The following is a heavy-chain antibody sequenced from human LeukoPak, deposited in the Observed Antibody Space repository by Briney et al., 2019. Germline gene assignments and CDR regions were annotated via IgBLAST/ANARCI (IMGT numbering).Heavy chain of an antibody. CDR2: INPSGGST. CDR1: GYTFTSYY. V-gene: IGHV1-46*01. CDR3: APYPKTTANWFDP. Sequence: GASVKVSCKASGYTFTSYYMHWVRQAPGQGLEWMGIINPSGGSTSYAQKFQGRVTITADKSTSTAYMELSSLRSEDTAVYYCAPYPKTTANWFDPWGQGTLVTVSS. D-gene: IGHD4-11*01. J-gene: IGHJ5*02.